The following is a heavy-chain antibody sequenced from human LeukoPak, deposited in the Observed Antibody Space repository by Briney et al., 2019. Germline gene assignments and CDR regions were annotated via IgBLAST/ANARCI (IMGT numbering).Heavy chain of an antibody. CDR2: IKQDGSEK. V-gene: IGHV3-7*01. CDR3: ARVSESGSYFFRYNWFDP. Sequence: PGGSLRLSCAASGFTFSSYWMSWVRQAPGKGLEWVANIKQDGSEKYYVGSVKGRFTISRDNAKNSLYLQMNSLRAEDTAVYYCARVSESGSYFFRYNWFDPWGQGTLVTVSS. J-gene: IGHJ5*02. D-gene: IGHD1-26*01. CDR1: GFTFSSYW.